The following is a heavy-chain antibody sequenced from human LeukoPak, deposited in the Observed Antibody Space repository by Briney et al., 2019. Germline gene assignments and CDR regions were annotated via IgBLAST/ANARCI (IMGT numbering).Heavy chain of an antibody. V-gene: IGHV4-34*01. CDR3: ARGPQWLQSYYYGMDV. Sequence: SETQSLTCAVYGGSFSGYYWSWIRQAPGKGLEWIGEINHSGSTNYNPSLKSRVTISVDTSKNQFSLKLSSVTAADTAVYYCARGPQWLQSYYYGMDVWGQGTTVTVSS. D-gene: IGHD6-19*01. CDR1: GGSFSGYY. J-gene: IGHJ6*02. CDR2: INHSGST.